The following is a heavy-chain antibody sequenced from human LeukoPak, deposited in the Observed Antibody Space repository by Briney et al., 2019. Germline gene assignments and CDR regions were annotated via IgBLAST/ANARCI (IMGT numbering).Heavy chain of an antibody. D-gene: IGHD6-13*01. CDR2: ISGSGDSI. CDR1: GFTFSNYA. Sequence: PGGSLRLSCAASGFTFSNYAMRWVRQAPGKGLEWVSGISGSGDSIYYADSVKGRFTISRDNAKNSLYLQMNSLRAEDTAVYYCARVGYSSSQYYFDYWGQGTLVTVSS. J-gene: IGHJ4*02. V-gene: IGHV3-23*01. CDR3: ARVGYSSSQYYFDY.